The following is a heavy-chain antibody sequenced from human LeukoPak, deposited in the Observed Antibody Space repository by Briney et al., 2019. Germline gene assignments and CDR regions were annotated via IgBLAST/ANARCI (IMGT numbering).Heavy chain of an antibody. Sequence: GGSLKLSCAVSGFTFSGFGIHGVRQASGKGLEWVGRMRSRANNYATAYAASVRGRFTISRDDSKNTAYLQMNSLLTEDTAVYYCARGRWPYPSMDVWGQGTTVTVSS. V-gene: IGHV3-73*01. CDR1: GFTFSGFG. D-gene: IGHD5-24*01. CDR3: ARGRWPYPSMDV. CDR2: MRSRANNYAT. J-gene: IGHJ6*02.